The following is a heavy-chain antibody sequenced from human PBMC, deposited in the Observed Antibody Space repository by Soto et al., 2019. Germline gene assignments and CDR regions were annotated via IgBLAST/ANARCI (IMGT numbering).Heavy chain of an antibody. CDR3: ARDQGGQIVDY. CDR2: ISGYNGNT. J-gene: IGHJ4*02. Sequence: QVQLVQSGAEVKKPGASVKVACKACGYTFTRYGISWVRQARGRGLEWMGWISGYNGNTKYAQKLQGRVTMTTDTSTSTAYMELRSLRSDDTAVYYCARDQGGQIVDYWGQGTLVTVSS. CDR1: GYTFTRYG. V-gene: IGHV1-18*01. D-gene: IGHD1-26*01.